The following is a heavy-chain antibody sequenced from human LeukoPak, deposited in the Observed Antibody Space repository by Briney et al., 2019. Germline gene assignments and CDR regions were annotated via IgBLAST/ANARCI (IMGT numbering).Heavy chain of an antibody. D-gene: IGHD3-22*01. CDR3: ARGLPYDSSGYYPFDY. CDR1: GLTSSNYW. V-gene: IGHV3-74*01. J-gene: IGHJ4*02. Sequence: GXXLRLSCAASGLTSSNYWLHWVRQAPGKGLVCVSRINGDGSFTIYADSVKGRFTISRDNAKNTLYLQMNSLRAEDTAVYYCARGLPYDSSGYYPFDYWGQGTLVTVSP. CDR2: INGDGSFT.